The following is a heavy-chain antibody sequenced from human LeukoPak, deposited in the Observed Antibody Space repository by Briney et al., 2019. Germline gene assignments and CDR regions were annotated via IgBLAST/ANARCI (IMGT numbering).Heavy chain of an antibody. CDR3: TKYITMIVVVINDAFDI. Sequence: GGSLRLSCAASGFTFSSYAMSWVRQAPGKGLEWVSAISGSGGSTYYAGSVKGRFTISRDNSKNTLYLQMNSLRAEDTAVYYCTKYITMIVVVINDAFDIWGQGTMVTVSS. V-gene: IGHV3-23*01. D-gene: IGHD3-22*01. CDR1: GFTFSSYA. J-gene: IGHJ3*02. CDR2: ISGSGGST.